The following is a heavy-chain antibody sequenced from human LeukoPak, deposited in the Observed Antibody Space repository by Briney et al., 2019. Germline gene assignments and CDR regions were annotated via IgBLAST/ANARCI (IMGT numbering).Heavy chain of an antibody. Sequence: ETLSLTCTVSGDFITAYYWSWIRQPPGKGLEWIGYVYYTGSTEYNPSLRSRVTISLDLSKHQFSLNLTSVTAADTAVYHCASNTGTVFDYWGQGALVTVSS. J-gene: IGHJ4*02. CDR1: GDFITAYY. CDR2: VYYTGST. D-gene: IGHD7-27*01. CDR3: ASNTGTVFDY. V-gene: IGHV4-59*01.